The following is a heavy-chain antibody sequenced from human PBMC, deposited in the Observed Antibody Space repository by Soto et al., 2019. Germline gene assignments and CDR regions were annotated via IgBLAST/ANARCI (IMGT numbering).Heavy chain of an antibody. J-gene: IGHJ6*03. Sequence: GGSLRLSCAASGFTFSSYAMSWVRQAPGKGLEWVSAISGSGGSTYYADSVKGRFTISRDNSKNTLYLQMNSLRAEDTAVYYCAKAGGYCSGGSCYSDYYYYYMDVWGKGTTVTVSS. V-gene: IGHV3-23*01. CDR3: AKAGGYCSGGSCYSDYYYYYMDV. CDR2: ISGSGGST. CDR1: GFTFSSYA. D-gene: IGHD2-15*01.